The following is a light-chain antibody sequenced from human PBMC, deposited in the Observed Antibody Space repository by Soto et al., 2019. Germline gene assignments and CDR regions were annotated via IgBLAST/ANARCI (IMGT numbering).Light chain of an antibody. V-gene: IGKV3-15*01. CDR3: QPYNNWPLT. J-gene: IGKJ4*01. CDR1: QSISDT. Sequence: EIVMTQSPVTLSVSPGGRATLSCRASQSISDTLAWYQHKPGQTPRLLIYDTSTRATGVPTRFSGSRSGAEFTLTINSLQSEDFAVYYCQPYNNWPLTFGGGTKVDIK. CDR2: DTS.